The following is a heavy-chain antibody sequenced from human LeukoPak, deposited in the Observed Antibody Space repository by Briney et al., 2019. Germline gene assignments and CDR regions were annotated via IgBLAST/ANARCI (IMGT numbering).Heavy chain of an antibody. CDR2: ISWNSGSI. CDR3: AKDGELYSSNELDY. V-gene: IGHV3-9*01. CDR1: GFTFDDYA. J-gene: IGHJ4*02. Sequence: GGSLRLSCAASGFTFDDYAMHWVRQAPGKGLEWVSGISWNSGSIGYADSVKGRFTISRDNAKNSLYLQMNSLRAEDTALYYCAKDGELYSSNELDYWGQGTLVTVSS. D-gene: IGHD6-13*01.